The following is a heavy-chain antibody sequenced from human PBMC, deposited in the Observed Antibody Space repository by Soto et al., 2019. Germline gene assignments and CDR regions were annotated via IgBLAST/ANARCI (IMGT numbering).Heavy chain of an antibody. CDR3: AKGRSYYYYYGVDV. Sequence: PGGSLRLSCAASGFTFSSYGMHWVRQAPGKGLEWVAVISYGGSTYYADSVKGRFTISRDNSKSTLYLQMNSLRAEDTALYYCAKGRSYYYYYGVDVWGQGTTVTVSS. CDR1: GFTFSSYG. J-gene: IGHJ6*02. CDR2: ISYGGST. V-gene: IGHV3-30*18.